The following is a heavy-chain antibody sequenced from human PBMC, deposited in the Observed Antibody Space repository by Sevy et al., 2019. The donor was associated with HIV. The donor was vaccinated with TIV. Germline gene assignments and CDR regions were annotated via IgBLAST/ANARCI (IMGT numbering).Heavy chain of an antibody. CDR1: GFTFSNYA. J-gene: IGHJ6*02. D-gene: IGHD6-19*01. V-gene: IGHV3-64D*06. Sequence: GGSLRLSCSASGFTFSNYAMHWVRQAPGKGLEYVSVISGNGGSTYYADSVKGRFTISRDNSKNTLYLQMSSLRAEDTAVYYCVQDLEAGTTDYYYGLDVWGQGTTVTVSS. CDR3: VQDLEAGTTDYYYGLDV. CDR2: ISGNGGST.